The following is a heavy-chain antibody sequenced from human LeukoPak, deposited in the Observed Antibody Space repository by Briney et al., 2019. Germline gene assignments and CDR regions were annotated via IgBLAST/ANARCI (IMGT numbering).Heavy chain of an antibody. Sequence: PSETLSLTCTVSGVSISSYYWSWIRQPPGKGLEWIGYIYYSGSTNYNPSLKSRVTISVDTSKNQFSLKLSSVTAADTAVYYCARSYYYDSSGYPDYYFDYWGQGTLVTVSS. D-gene: IGHD3-22*01. J-gene: IGHJ4*02. V-gene: IGHV4-59*01. CDR3: ARSYYYDSSGYPDYYFDY. CDR1: GVSISSYY. CDR2: IYYSGST.